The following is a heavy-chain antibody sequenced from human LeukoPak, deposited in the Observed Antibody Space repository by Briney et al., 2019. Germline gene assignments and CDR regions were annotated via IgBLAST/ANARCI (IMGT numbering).Heavy chain of an antibody. V-gene: IGHV3-7*01. Sequence: GGSLRLSCAASGFTFGSYWMSWVRQAPGRGLEWVANIKQDGSEKYYVDSVKGRFTISRDNAKNSLYLQMNSLRAEDTAVYYCARDDCSSISCYHNWFDPWGEGTLVTVPS. J-gene: IGHJ5*02. CDR3: ARDDCSSISCYHNWFDP. CDR1: GFTFGSYW. D-gene: IGHD2-2*01. CDR2: IKQDGSEK.